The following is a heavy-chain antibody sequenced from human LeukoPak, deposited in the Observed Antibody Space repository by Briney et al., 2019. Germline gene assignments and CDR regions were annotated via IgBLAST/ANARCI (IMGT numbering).Heavy chain of an antibody. J-gene: IGHJ4*02. CDR3: ARGQPTVVTYFDY. Sequence: SETLSLTCTVSGGSISSGSYYWSWIRQPAGKGLEWIGRIYTSGSTNYNPSLKSRVTISVDTSKNQFSLKLSSVTAADTAVYYCARGQPTVVTYFDYWGQGTLVTVSS. CDR2: IYTSGST. V-gene: IGHV4-61*02. CDR1: GGSISSGSYY. D-gene: IGHD4-23*01.